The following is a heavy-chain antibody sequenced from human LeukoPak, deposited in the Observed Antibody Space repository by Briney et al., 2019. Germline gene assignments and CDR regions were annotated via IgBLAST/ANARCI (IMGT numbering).Heavy chain of an antibody. CDR2: IYYSGST. CDR3: ARHGGESIVAMILHAFDI. J-gene: IGHJ3*02. CDR1: GGSISSYS. Sequence: SETLSLTCTVSGGSISSYSWSWIRQSPGKGLEWIGSIYYSGSTNYKPSLKSRVTMSGDTSKNQFSLRLSSVTAADTAVYYCARHGGESIVAMILHAFDIWGQGTMVTVSS. D-gene: IGHD5-12*01. V-gene: IGHV4-59*08.